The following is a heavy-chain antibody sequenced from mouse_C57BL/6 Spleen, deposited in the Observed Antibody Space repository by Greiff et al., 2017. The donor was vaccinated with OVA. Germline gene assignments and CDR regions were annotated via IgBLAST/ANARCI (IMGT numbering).Heavy chain of an antibody. CDR2: IYPGDGDT. CDR1: GYAFSSSW. V-gene: IGHV1-82*01. D-gene: IGHD2-1*01. CDR3: AKIYHGNVDYCDY. Sequence: QVQLQQSGPELVKPGASVKISCKASGYAFSSSWMNWVKQRPGKGLEWIGRIYPGDGDTNYNGKFKGKATLTADKSSSTAYMQLSSLTSEDSAVYFCAKIYHGNVDYCDYWGQGTTLTVSA. J-gene: IGHJ2*01.